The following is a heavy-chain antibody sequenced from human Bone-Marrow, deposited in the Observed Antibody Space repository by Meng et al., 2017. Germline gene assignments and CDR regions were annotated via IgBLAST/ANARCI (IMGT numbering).Heavy chain of an antibody. CDR2: IKSKTDGETT. J-gene: IGHJ4*02. CDR3: TTDGYYYDSSGSTY. Sequence: GESLKISCVASGGTFRNFWMTWVRQAPGKGLEWVGRIKSKTDGETTDYAAPVKGRFTISRDDSKNTLYLQMNSLKTEDTAVYYCTTDGYYYDSSGSTYWGQGTLVTVSS. V-gene: IGHV3-15*01. CDR1: GGTFRNFW. D-gene: IGHD3-22*01.